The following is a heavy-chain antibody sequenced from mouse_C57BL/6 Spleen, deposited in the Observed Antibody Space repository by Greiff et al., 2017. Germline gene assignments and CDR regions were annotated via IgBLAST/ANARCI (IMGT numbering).Heavy chain of an antibody. CDR3: TLYGSDY. J-gene: IGHJ2*01. Sequence: EVKLVESGAELVRPGASVKLSCTASGFNIKDDYMHWVKQRPEQGLEWIGWIDPENGDTEYASKFQGKATITADTSSNTAYLQLSSLTSEDTAVYYCTLYGSDYWGQGTTLTVSS. D-gene: IGHD2-2*01. V-gene: IGHV14-4*01. CDR2: IDPENGDT. CDR1: GFNIKDDY.